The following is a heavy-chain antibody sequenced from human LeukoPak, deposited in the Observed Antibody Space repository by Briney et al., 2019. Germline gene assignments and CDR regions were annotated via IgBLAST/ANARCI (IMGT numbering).Heavy chain of an antibody. CDR1: GFTFSSYW. D-gene: IGHD3-9*01. V-gene: IGHV3-74*01. Sequence: PGGSLRLSRAASGFTFSSYWMHWVRQDPTKGLVWVSRINGDGRNINYADSVRGRFTISRDNAKNTLYLQMNTLRVEDTAVYYCTRDLMDYDVSTGLHHYYMDVWGQGTTVTVSS. J-gene: IGHJ6*02. CDR2: INGDGRNI. CDR3: TRDLMDYDVSTGLHHYYMDV.